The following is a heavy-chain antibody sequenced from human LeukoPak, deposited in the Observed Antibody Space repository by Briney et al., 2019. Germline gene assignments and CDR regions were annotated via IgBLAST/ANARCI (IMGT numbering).Heavy chain of an antibody. Sequence: PGGSLRLSCAASGFTFSSYAMHWVRQAPGKGLEWVSAISGSGGSTYYADSVKGRFTISRDNSKNTLYLQMNSLRAEDTAVYYCAMATKHFYYYYGMDVWGQGTTVTVSS. CDR2: ISGSGGST. V-gene: IGHV3-23*01. J-gene: IGHJ6*02. CDR3: AMATKHFYYYYGMDV. CDR1: GFTFSSYA.